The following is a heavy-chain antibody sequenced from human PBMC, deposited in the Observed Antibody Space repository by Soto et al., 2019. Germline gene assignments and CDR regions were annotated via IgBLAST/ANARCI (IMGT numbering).Heavy chain of an antibody. Sequence: PSETLSLTCTVSGGSISSYSVSWIRQSAGKGLEWIGRIDTSGTTNYNPSLKSRVTMSVDASKNHFSLNLSSVTAADTAVYYCARGPRGYVYYRGMDVWGQGTTVTVSS. CDR1: GGSISSYS. CDR3: ARGPRGYVYYRGMDV. D-gene: IGHD3-10*01. V-gene: IGHV4-4*07. J-gene: IGHJ6*02. CDR2: IDTSGTT.